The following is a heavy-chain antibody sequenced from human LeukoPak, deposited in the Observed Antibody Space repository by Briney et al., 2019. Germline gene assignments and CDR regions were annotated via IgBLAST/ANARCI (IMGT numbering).Heavy chain of an antibody. D-gene: IGHD6-6*01. CDR2: IIPIFGTA. Sequence: SVKASCKPSGGTPTSDATSCVRQAPGQGLEWMGRIIPIFGTAKYAQKCQGRVTITTDESTSTAYMELSSLRSEDTAVYYCARDFGAARLLILGYWGQGTLVTVSS. V-gene: IGHV1-69*05. CDR1: GGTPTSDA. CDR3: ARDFGAARLLILGY. J-gene: IGHJ4*02.